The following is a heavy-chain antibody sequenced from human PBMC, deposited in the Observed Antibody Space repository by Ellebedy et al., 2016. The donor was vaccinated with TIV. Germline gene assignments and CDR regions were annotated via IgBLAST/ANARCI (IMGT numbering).Heavy chain of an antibody. CDR3: SRAITTPRRGGDYYFYGPDG. J-gene: IGHJ6*02. CDR2: IRSKGNSYAT. V-gene: IGHV3-73*01. CDR1: GITFSESA. D-gene: IGHD1/OR15-1a*01. Sequence: GGSLRLSCAASGITFSESAMRWVRQTPGKGLEWIGRIRSKGNSYATVHAASVRGRFTISRDDSKNTVYLQMNSLKTEDTAVYYCSRAITTPRRGGDYYFYGPDGWGQGTTVTVSS.